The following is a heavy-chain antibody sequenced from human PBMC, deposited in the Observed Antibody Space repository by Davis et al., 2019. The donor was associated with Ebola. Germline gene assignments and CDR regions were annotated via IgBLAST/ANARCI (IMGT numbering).Heavy chain of an antibody. J-gene: IGHJ4*02. D-gene: IGHD6-19*01. CDR3: ARLERGYSSGWYREYFDY. V-gene: IGHV3-23*01. CDR1: GITFSSYA. Sequence: GGSLRLSCAASGITFSSYAMSWVRQAPGKGLEWVSAISGSGGSTYYADSVKGRFTISRDNSKNTLYLQMNSLRAEDTAVYYCARLERGYSSGWYREYFDYWGQGTLVTVSS. CDR2: ISGSGGST.